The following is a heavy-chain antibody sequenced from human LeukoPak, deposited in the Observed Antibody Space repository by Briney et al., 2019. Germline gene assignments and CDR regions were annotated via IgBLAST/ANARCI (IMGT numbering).Heavy chain of an antibody. CDR2: ISGSGGST. CDR1: GITFSSYA. D-gene: IGHD6-19*01. Sequence: GGSLRLSCAASGITFSSYAMSWVRQAPGKGLEWVSGISGSGGSTYYADSVKGRFTISRDNSKNTLYLQMNSLRAEDTAVYYCAKAMGSGWYGGRYYYYGMDVWGQGTTVTVTS. V-gene: IGHV3-23*01. CDR3: AKAMGSGWYGGRYYYYGMDV. J-gene: IGHJ6*02.